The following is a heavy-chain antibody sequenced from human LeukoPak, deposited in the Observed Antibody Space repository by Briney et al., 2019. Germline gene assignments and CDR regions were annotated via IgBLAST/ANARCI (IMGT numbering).Heavy chain of an antibody. Sequence: GGSLRLSCAASGFTFDTYGMSWVRQAPGKGLEWVSVIGGSGGSTYYADSVKGRFTISRDNSKNTLYLQMNTLRAEDTAVYSCAKISSVTANFDCWGQGTLVTISS. D-gene: IGHD4-17*01. CDR3: AKISSVTANFDC. CDR2: IGGSGGST. J-gene: IGHJ4*02. V-gene: IGHV3-23*01. CDR1: GFTFDTYG.